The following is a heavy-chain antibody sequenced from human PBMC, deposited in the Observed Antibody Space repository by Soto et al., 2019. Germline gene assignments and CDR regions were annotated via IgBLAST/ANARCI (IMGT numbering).Heavy chain of an antibody. Sequence: ASVKVSCKASGGTFSSYAISWVRQAPGQGLEWMGGIIPIFGTANYAQKFQGRVTITADESTSTAYMELSSLRSEDTAVYYCAGGGYYYDSSGYSPRYHFDYWGQGTLVTVSS. V-gene: IGHV1-69*13. CDR3: AGGGYYYDSSGYSPRYHFDY. D-gene: IGHD3-22*01. CDR1: GGTFSSYA. CDR2: IIPIFGTA. J-gene: IGHJ4*02.